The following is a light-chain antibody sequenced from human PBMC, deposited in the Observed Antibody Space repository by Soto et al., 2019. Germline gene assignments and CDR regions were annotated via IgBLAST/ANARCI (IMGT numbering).Light chain of an antibody. CDR3: QEAYSFPVT. CDR2: TAS. J-gene: IGKJ5*01. CDR1: QDISKW. Sequence: EIQMTQSPSSLSASVGDRVTITCQASQDISKWIAWYQQKPGRAPKLLIHTASTIQREVPSRFSVSGSGTDFTLTISSLQPEDFATYYCQEAYSFPVTFGLGTRLEIK. V-gene: IGKV1-12*01.